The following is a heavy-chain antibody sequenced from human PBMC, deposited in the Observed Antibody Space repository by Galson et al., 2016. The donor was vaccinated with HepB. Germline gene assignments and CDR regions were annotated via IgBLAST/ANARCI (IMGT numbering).Heavy chain of an antibody. CDR3: VSEAVGVEVLTGHYKEPAIYIDK. Sequence: SETLSLTCSVSGDSVSNGDYYWNWIRQAPGKGLEWLGFIYYNGNTNYNPSLKSRVTMAVDTSKNQLSRKPRSMTAADTAMYYCVSEAVGVEVLTGHYKEPAIYIDKWGQGTLVTVSS. J-gene: IGHJ4*02. CDR2: IYYNGNT. D-gene: IGHD3-9*01. CDR1: GDSVSNGDYY. V-gene: IGHV4-61*08.